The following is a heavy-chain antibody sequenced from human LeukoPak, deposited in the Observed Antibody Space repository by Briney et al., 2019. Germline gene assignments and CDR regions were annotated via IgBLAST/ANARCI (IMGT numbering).Heavy chain of an antibody. CDR3: AKDPTHFRVWDDYDSNVLNC. D-gene: IGHD3-22*01. J-gene: IGHJ4*02. V-gene: IGHV3-30*04. CDR2: ISYDGSNK. Sequence: GGSLRLSCAASGFTFSSYAMHWVRQAPGKGLEWVAVISYDGSNKYYADSVKGRFTISRDNSKNTLNLQMNSLRAEDTAVYYCAKDPTHFRVWDDYDSNVLNCWGQGTLVTVSS. CDR1: GFTFSSYA.